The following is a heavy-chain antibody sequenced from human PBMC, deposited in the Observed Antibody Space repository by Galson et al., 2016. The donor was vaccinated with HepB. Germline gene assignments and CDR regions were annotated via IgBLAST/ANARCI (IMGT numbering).Heavy chain of an antibody. CDR3: ARLLLVGPAEYFHH. V-gene: IGHV3-33*01. J-gene: IGHJ1*01. Sequence: SLRLSCAASRFTFSYYGMHWVRQAPGKGLEWVAVIWYDETDKYYAESIKGRFTISRDNSKNTLYLQMNSLRAEDTAVYYCARLLLVGPAEYFHHWGQGTLVTVSS. CDR2: IWYDETDK. D-gene: IGHD3-9*01. CDR1: RFTFSYYG.